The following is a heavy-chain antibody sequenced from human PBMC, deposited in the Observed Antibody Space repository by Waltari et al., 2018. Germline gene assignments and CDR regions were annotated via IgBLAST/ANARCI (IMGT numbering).Heavy chain of an antibody. CDR2: IVVGSGNT. Sequence: QMQLVQSGPEVKKPGTSVKVSCKASGLTFTSTAVQWVRPARGQRLEWIGWIVVGSGNTNYAQKFQERVTITRDMSTSTAYMELSSLRSEDTAVYYCAAAGRGDYYYYMDVWGKGTTVTVSS. CDR1: GLTFTSTA. V-gene: IGHV1-58*01. J-gene: IGHJ6*03. CDR3: AAAGRGDYYYYMDV.